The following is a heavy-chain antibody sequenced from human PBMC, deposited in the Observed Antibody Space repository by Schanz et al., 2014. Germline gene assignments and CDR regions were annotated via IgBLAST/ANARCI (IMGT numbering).Heavy chain of an antibody. CDR2: VSSSSSYT. Sequence: EVQLLESGGGLVQPGGSLKLSCAASGLIFSNYVMSWVRQAPGKGLEWVSYVSSSSSYTHYADSVKGRFTISRDNAKNTLYLQMNTLRAEDTGLYFCARGGSGSHYRLGYWGQGTLVTVSS. D-gene: IGHD1-26*01. J-gene: IGHJ4*02. CDR3: ARGGSGSHYRLGY. V-gene: IGHV3-48*04. CDR1: GLIFSNYV.